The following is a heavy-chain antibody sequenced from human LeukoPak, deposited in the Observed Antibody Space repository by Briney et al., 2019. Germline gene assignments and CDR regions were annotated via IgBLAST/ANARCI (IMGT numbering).Heavy chain of an antibody. CDR2: IKQDGSEK. CDR1: GFIFSSYW. Sequence: GGSLRLSCAASGFIFSSYWMTWVRQAPGKGLEWVANIKQDGSEKYYVDSVKGRFTISRDSAKNSLYLQMNSLRAEDTAVHYCARDRCTSTSCFFDYWGQGTLVTVSS. V-gene: IGHV3-7*01. CDR3: ARDRCTSTSCFFDY. J-gene: IGHJ4*02. D-gene: IGHD2-2*01.